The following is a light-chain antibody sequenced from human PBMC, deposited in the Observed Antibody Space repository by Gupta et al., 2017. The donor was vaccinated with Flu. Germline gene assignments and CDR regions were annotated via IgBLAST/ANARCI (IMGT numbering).Light chain of an antibody. V-gene: IGLV3-19*01. CDR1: SLRSYY. J-gene: IGLJ3*02. CDR3: NSRESSGNHLWV. CDR2: VEN. Sequence: SSELTQDPAVSVALGQTVKITCQGDSLRSYYPSWYQQTPGQAPVLLIYVENKRPSGIPDRFSCSRSGNTASLTITGAQAEDEADYYCNSRESSGNHLWVFGGGTKLTVL.